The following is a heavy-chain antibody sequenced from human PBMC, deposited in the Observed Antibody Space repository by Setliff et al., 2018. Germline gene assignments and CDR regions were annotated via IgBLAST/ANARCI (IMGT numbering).Heavy chain of an antibody. CDR3: ARSEANGGHDPFDI. V-gene: IGHV3-21*01. CDR2: ISDSSFHI. J-gene: IGHJ3*02. D-gene: IGHD5-12*01. Sequence: RGESLKISCAASGFPFRIYSMHWVRQAPGKGLEWVSSISDSSFHIYYRDSVKGRFTISRDNAKNSLYLQMNSLRADDTAVYYCARSEANGGHDPFDIWGQGTMVTVSS. CDR1: GFPFRIYS.